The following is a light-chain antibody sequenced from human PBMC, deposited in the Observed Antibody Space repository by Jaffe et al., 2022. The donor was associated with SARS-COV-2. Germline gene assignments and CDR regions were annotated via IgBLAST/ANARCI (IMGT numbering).Light chain of an antibody. CDR2: GTN. Sequence: QTVVTQEPSFSVSPGGTVTLTCGLTSGSVSISNYASWHQQTPGQAPRTLIYGTNSRTSGVPDRFSGSILGNKAALTITGAQADDECDYYCLLYMGSGYWVFGGGTKLTVL. J-gene: IGLJ3*02. CDR3: LLYMGSGYWV. V-gene: IGLV8-61*01. CDR1: SGSVSISNY.